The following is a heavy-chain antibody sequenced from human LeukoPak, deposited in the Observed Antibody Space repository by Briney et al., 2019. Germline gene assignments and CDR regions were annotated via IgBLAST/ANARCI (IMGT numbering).Heavy chain of an antibody. Sequence: SETLSLTCTVSGVSISSSSYYWGWIRQPPGKGLEWIGSIYYSGSTYYNPSLKSRVTISVDTSKNQFSLKLSSVTAADTAVYYCARNTGYSSGWYYNWFDPWGQGTLVTVSS. V-gene: IGHV4-39*07. CDR2: IYYSGST. CDR1: GVSISSSSYY. D-gene: IGHD6-19*01. J-gene: IGHJ5*02. CDR3: ARNTGYSSGWYYNWFDP.